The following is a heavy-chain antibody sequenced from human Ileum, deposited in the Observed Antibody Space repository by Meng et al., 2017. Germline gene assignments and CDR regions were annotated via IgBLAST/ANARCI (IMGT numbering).Heavy chain of an antibody. CDR1: GGSISNGMW. D-gene: IGHD3-16*01. CDR3: AREAAPGGVVGGCFDY. V-gene: IGHV4-4*02. J-gene: IGHJ4*02. CDR2: ISQSGTT. Sequence: QVQLQESGPGLVKPSGTLSLTCAVSGGSISNGMWWSWVRQPPGKGLEWIGEISQSGTTNYYPSLNRRVSISLDKATNHLSLTLTSVTAADTAVYYCAREAAPGGVVGGCFDYWGQGTLVTVSS.